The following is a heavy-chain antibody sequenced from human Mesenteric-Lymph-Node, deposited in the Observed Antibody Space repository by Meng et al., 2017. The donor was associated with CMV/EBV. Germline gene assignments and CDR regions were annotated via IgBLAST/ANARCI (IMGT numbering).Heavy chain of an antibody. CDR1: GFPFNNYA. V-gene: IGHV3-30-3*01. J-gene: IGHJ6*02. Sequence: GGSLRLSCTASGFPFNNYAMHWVRQAPGKGLEWLSVISYAGSKKSYADSVKGRFTISRDNSNNTLFLQMNSLRPEDTALYHCARDLTPAGDDNFYGMDVWGQGTTVTVSS. CDR2: ISYAGSKK. D-gene: IGHD2-2*01. CDR3: ARDLTPAGDDNFYGMDV.